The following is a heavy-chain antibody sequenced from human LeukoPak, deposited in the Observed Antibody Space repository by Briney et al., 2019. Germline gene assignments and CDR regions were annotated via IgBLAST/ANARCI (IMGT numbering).Heavy chain of an antibody. Sequence: GGSLRLSCAASGFTFSSYAMSWVRQAPGKGLEWVSAISGSGGSTYYADSVKGRFTISRDNSKNTLYLQMNSLRTEDTAVYYCAKVGGSSWSANWFDPWDQGTLVTVSS. D-gene: IGHD6-13*01. J-gene: IGHJ5*02. CDR2: ISGSGGST. V-gene: IGHV3-23*01. CDR1: GFTFSSYA. CDR3: AKVGGSSWSANWFDP.